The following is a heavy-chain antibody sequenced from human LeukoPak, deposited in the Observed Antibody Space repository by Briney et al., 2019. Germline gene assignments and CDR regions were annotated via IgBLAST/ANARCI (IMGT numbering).Heavy chain of an antibody. D-gene: IGHD2-15*01. J-gene: IGHJ4*02. V-gene: IGHV4-39*01. CDR2: SYYSGST. Sequence: SETLSLTRTVSGGSISSTTYYWGWIRQPPGKGLEWIGSSYYSGSTYYNPSLKSRVTISVDTSKNQFSLKLSSVTAADTAVYYCARHLLGYCSGGNCYYFDFWGQGTLVTVSS. CDR1: GGSISSTTYY. CDR3: ARHLLGYCSGGNCYYFDF.